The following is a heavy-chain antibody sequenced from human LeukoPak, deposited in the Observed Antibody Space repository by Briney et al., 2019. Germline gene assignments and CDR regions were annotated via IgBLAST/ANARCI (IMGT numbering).Heavy chain of an antibody. V-gene: IGHV3-66*02. D-gene: IGHD3-3*01. CDR2: IYSGGST. J-gene: IGHJ3*02. CDR1: GFTVSSNY. CDR3: ARAKGFRFFYRWTQGAFDI. Sequence: PGGSLRLSCAASGFTVSSNYMSWVRQAPGKGLEWVSVIYSGGSTYYADSVKGRFTISRDNSKNTLYLQMNSLRAEDTAVYYCARAKGFRFFYRWTQGAFDIWGQGTMVTVSS.